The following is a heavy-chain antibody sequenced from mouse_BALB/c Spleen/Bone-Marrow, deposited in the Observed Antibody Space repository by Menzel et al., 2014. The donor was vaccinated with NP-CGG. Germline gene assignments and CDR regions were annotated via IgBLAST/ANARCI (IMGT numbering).Heavy chain of an antibody. Sequence: EVHLVESGGGLVKPGGSLKLCCAASGFTSSSYAMSWVRQTPEKRLEWVASISSGGSTYYPDSVKGRFTISRDNARNILYLQMSSLRSEDTAMYYCASLYFYGSSYYTMDYWGQGTSVTVSS. V-gene: IGHV5-6-5*01. CDR1: GFTSSSYA. D-gene: IGHD1-1*01. J-gene: IGHJ4*01. CDR3: ASLYFYGSSYYTMDY. CDR2: ISSGGST.